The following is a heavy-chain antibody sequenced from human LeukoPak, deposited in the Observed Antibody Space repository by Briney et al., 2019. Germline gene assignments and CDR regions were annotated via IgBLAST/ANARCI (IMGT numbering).Heavy chain of an antibody. CDR2: VKSDGSDT. V-gene: IGHV3-74*01. D-gene: IGHD3-10*01. CDR3: TTGIGNYYYY. J-gene: IGHJ4*02. CDR1: GSTFSGYW. Sequence: GGSLRLSCAASGSTFSGYWMHWVRQAPGKGLVWVSRVKSDGSDTIYAGSVKGRFTISRDNAKNTLYLQMDSLRAEDTAVYYCTTGIGNYYYYWGQGTLVTVAS.